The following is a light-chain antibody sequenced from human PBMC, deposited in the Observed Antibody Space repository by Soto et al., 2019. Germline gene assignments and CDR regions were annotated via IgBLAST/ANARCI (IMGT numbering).Light chain of an antibody. CDR2: DAS. Sequence: EIVLTQSPATLSLSPGERATLSCRASQSVRSYLAWYQQKPGQAPRLLIYDASNRATGIPARFSGSGSGTDFTLTIGNLEPEDFAVYYCQPGNYWPPYTFGQGTKLEIK. V-gene: IGKV3-11*01. CDR1: QSVRSY. J-gene: IGKJ2*01. CDR3: QPGNYWPPYT.